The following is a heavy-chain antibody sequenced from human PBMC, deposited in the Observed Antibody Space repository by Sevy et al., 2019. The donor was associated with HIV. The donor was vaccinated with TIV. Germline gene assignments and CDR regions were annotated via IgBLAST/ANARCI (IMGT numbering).Heavy chain of an antibody. CDR3: VKEGEGYNYDSSGSFGL. CDR1: GVNFNTFA. D-gene: IGHD3-22*01. CDR2: ISGSSDST. J-gene: IGHJ4*02. V-gene: IGHV3-23*01. Sequence: GESLKISCAASGVNFNTFAMSWVRQAPGKGLECVSAISGSSDSTYYANSGKGRFTISRDNSKNTLYLQMISLRAEDTAVYYCVKEGEGYNYDSSGSFGLWGQGTLVTVSS.